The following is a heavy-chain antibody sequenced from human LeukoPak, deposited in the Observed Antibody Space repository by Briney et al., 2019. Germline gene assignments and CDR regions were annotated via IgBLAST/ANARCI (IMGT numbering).Heavy chain of an antibody. V-gene: IGHV4-59*08. J-gene: IGHJ4*01. CDR3: ARGRLGRQHASFFDS. CDR2: MYYSRSS. D-gene: IGHD2-2*01. Sequence: SETLSLTCTVSRGSIRSYYWSWIRQPPGKGLEWIGYMYYSRSSNYNPSLKSRVTVSVDTSKNQFSLKLTSMTAADTAVYYCARGRLGRQHASFFDSWGHGTLVTVSS. CDR1: RGSIRSYY.